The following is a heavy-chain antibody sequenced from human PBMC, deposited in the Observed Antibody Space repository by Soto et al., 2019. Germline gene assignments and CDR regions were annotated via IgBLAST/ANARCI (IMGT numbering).Heavy chain of an antibody. J-gene: IGHJ5*02. V-gene: IGHV4-59*01. CDR1: GGSISSYY. D-gene: IGHD2-8*01. CDR3: ARAYDTNWFDP. CDR2: IYYSGST. Sequence: PSETLSLTCTVSGGSISSYYWSWIRQPPGKGLEWIGYIYYSGSTNYNPSLKSRVTISVDTSKNQFSLKLSSVTAADTAVYYCARAYDTNWFDPWGQGTLVTVYS.